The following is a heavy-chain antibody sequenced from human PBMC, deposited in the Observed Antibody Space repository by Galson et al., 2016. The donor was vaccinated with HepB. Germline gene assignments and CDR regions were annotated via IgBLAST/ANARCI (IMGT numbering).Heavy chain of an antibody. CDR3: ATAPYCKRTTCYVFRY. V-gene: IGHV1-69*13. J-gene: IGHJ4*02. CDR1: GYNFNNWD. Sequence: SVKVSCKASGYNFNNWDINWVRQAPGQGLEWMGGIIPIFATTNYAQKFQGRLSTTADDSTNTAYMELSGLRSEDSAVYYCATAPYCKRTTCYVFRYWGQGTPVTVS. CDR2: IIPIFATT. D-gene: IGHD2-2*01.